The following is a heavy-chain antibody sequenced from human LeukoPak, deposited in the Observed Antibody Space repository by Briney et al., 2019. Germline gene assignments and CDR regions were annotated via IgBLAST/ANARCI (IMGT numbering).Heavy chain of an antibody. J-gene: IGHJ4*02. D-gene: IGHD3-22*01. V-gene: IGHV1-46*01. Sequence: ASVNVSCKASGYTFISYYMHWVRQAPGQGLEWMGIINPSGGSTSYAQKFQDRVTITSDTSTSTVYMELNSLRSEDTAVYYCARLIGDYYDNSRSSYWHGHLDYWGQGALVTVSS. CDR2: INPSGGST. CDR1: GYTFISYY. CDR3: ARLIGDYYDNSRSSYWHGHLDY.